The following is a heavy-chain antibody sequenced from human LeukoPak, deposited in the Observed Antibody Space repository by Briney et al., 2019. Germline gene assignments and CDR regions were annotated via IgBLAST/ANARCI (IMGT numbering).Heavy chain of an antibody. D-gene: IGHD5-18*01. CDR2: INPSGGST. CDR3: ARDLREGMQLWLQAYYYYGMDV. J-gene: IGHJ6*02. CDR1: GYIFTNYY. V-gene: IGHV1-46*01. Sequence: ASVKVSCKASGYIFTNYYMHWVRQAPGQGLEWMGIINPSGGSTSYAQKFQGRVTMTRDTSTSTVYMELSSLRSEDTAVYYCARDLREGMQLWLQAYYYYGMDVWGQGTTVTVSS.